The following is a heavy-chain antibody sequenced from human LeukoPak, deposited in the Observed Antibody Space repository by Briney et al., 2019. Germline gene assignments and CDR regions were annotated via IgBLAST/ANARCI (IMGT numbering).Heavy chain of an antibody. Sequence: GGSLRLPCAASGFTFSTFSMNWVRQAPGQGLEWLSFIGGTTRDTYYADSVNGRFTISVDNAMNSVYLQMNSLRAEDTAVYYCARDYRYPFDYWGRGAGVSVS. J-gene: IGHJ4*02. V-gene: IGHV3-48*01. CDR3: ARDYRYPFDY. CDR2: IGGTTRDT. D-gene: IGHD3-16*02. CDR1: GFTFSTFS.